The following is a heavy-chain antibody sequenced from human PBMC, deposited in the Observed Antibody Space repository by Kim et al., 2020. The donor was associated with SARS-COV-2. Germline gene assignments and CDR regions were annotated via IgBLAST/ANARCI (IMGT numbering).Heavy chain of an antibody. CDR3: ATSGSSPNYYYGMDV. CDR2: IYYSGST. CDR1: GGSISSYY. V-gene: IGHV4-59*01. Sequence: SETLSLTCTVSGGSISSYYWSWIRQPPGKGLEWIGYIYYSGSTNYNPSLKSRVTISVDTSKNQFSLKLSSVTAADTAVYYCATSGSSPNYYYGMDVWGQGTTVTVSS. J-gene: IGHJ6*02. D-gene: IGHD1-26*01.